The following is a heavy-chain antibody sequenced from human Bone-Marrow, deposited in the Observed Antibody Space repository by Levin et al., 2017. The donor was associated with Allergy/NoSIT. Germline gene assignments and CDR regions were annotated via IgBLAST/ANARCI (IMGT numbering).Heavy chain of an antibody. CDR2: MYTRGTT. Sequence: GGSLRLSCAASGFSVSSNFMSWVRQAPGKGLEWVSVMYTRGTTFYADSVKGRFTISRDNSKNMVYLQMNTLRVEDTAVYYCAKSTGIWGRGTLVTVSS. CDR1: GFSVSSNF. D-gene: IGHD1-1*01. J-gene: IGHJ4*02. V-gene: IGHV3-53*01. CDR3: AKSTGI.